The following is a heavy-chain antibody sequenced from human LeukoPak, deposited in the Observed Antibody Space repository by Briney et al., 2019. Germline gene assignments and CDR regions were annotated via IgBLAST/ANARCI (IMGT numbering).Heavy chain of an antibody. CDR1: GYSFNIFG. CDR2: ISAYNGKT. CDR3: ARYFGSVTSDY. Sequence: ASVEVSCKASGYSFNIFGMSWVRQAPGQGLEWMGWISAYNGKTHFAQKFQGRVTMTTDASTSTAYMKLSSLTSDDTAVYYCARYFGSVTSDYWGQGTLVTVSS. D-gene: IGHD3-10*01. J-gene: IGHJ4*02. V-gene: IGHV1-18*01.